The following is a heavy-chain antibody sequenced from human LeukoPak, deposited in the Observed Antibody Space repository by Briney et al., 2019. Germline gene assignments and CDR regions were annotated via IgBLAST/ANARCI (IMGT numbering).Heavy chain of an antibody. CDR2: ILYDGINK. CDR3: AKEGGDWLTAAAGYLWYFDL. J-gene: IGHJ2*01. V-gene: IGHV3-30*07. CDR1: GFTFSTYV. D-gene: IGHD6-13*01. Sequence: GGSLRLSCAASGFTFSTYVMHWGRQAPGKGLQWVAVILYDGINKYCADSVKGRFTISRDNSKNSLYLQMNSLRAEDTALYYCAKEGGDWLTAAAGYLWYFDLWGRATLVTVSS.